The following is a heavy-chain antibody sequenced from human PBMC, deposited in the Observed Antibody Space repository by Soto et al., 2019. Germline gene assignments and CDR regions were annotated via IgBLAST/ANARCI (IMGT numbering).Heavy chain of an antibody. J-gene: IGHJ4*02. D-gene: IGHD3-10*01. CDR1: GFTFSSFG. Sequence: PGGSLRLSCAASGFTFSSFGMNWVRQAPGKGLEWVSYISGSSSAIYYADSVKGRFTVSRDAAKNSLYLQMNSLRDEDTAVYYCATVRDYRGQGTLVTVPP. V-gene: IGHV3-48*02. CDR3: ATVRDY. CDR2: ISGSSSAI.